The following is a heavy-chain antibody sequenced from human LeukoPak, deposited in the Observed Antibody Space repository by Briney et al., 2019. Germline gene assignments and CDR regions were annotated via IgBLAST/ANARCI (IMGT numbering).Heavy chain of an antibody. Sequence: SETLSLTCAVYGGSFSGDYWSWIRQPPGKGLEWIGEINHSGSTNYNPSLKSRVTISVDTSKNQFSLKLSSVTAADTAVYYCASGWARRGYRPRNVNAFDIWGQGTMVTVSS. J-gene: IGHJ3*02. CDR2: INHSGST. CDR1: GGSFSGDY. D-gene: IGHD3-16*02. V-gene: IGHV4-34*01. CDR3: ASGWARRGYRPRNVNAFDI.